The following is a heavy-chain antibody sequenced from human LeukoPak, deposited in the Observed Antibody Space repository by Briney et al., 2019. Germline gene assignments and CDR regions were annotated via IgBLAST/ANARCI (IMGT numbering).Heavy chain of an antibody. V-gene: IGHV4-30-4*01. D-gene: IGHD3-22*01. CDR1: GGSISSGDYY. Sequence: PSETLSLTCTVSGGSISSGDYYWSWIRQPPGKGLEWIGYIYYSGSTYYNPSLKSRVTISVDTSKSQFSLKLSSVTAADTAVYYCARDVGTMIVVAAFGYFDLWGRGTLVTVSS. CDR3: ARDVGTMIVVAAFGYFDL. J-gene: IGHJ2*01. CDR2: IYYSGST.